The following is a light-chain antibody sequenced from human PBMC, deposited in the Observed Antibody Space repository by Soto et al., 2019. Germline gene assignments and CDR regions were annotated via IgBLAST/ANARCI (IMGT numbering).Light chain of an antibody. J-gene: IGLJ1*01. CDR3: CSYAGSSTYV. CDR2: EGS. V-gene: IGLV2-23*01. Sequence: QSALTQPRSVSLSPGQSVTISCTGTSSDVGGYNYVSWYQQHPGKAPKLMIYEGSKRPSGVSNRFSGSKSGNTASLTISGLQAEDEADYYCCSYAGSSTYVFGTGTKVTVL. CDR1: SSDVGGYNY.